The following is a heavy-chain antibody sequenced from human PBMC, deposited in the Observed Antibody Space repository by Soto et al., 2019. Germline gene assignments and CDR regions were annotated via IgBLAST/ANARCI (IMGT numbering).Heavy chain of an antibody. Sequence: GGSLSLSCAASGFTFSSYWMSWVRQAPGKGLEWVANIKQDGSEKYYVDSVKGRFTISRDNAKNSLYLQMNSLRAEDTAVYYCARDRENSWSDFEYCGQGTRVTV. CDR3: ARDRENSWSDFEY. J-gene: IGHJ4*02. D-gene: IGHD3-3*01. V-gene: IGHV3-7*01. CDR1: GFTFSSYW. CDR2: IKQDGSEK.